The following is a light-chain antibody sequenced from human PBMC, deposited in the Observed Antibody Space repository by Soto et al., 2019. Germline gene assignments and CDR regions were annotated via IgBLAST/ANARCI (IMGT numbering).Light chain of an antibody. CDR1: QSITSW. V-gene: IGKV1-5*03. J-gene: IGKJ2*01. CDR3: QQYNSYPYT. CDR2: KAS. Sequence: DIQMTQSPSTLSASVGDRVTITCRASQSITSWLAWYQQKPGKAPKLLIYKASSLESGVPSRFSGSGSGTEFTLTISSLQPDDFTTYYCQQYNSYPYTFGQGTKLEIK.